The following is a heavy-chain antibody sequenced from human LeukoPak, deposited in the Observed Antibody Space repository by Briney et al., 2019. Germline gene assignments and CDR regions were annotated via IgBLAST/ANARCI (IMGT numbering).Heavy chain of an antibody. CDR2: TYYRSKWSQ. CDR1: GDSVSTNSAA. V-gene: IGHV6-1*01. J-gene: IGHJ5*01. D-gene: IGHD2-21*02. CDR3: ARGNRDFDS. Sequence: SQTLSLTCAISGDSVSTNSAAWNWIRQSPSRGLEWLGRTYYRSKWSQDYAPSVQSRITINPDTSKNQFSLHLNSVTSEDTAVYYCARGNRDFDSWGQGTLVTVSS.